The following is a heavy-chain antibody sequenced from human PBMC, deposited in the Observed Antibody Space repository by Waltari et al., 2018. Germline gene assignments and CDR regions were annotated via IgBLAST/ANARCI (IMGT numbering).Heavy chain of an antibody. CDR2: IYTGASDT. D-gene: IGHD5-12*01. Sequence: EVQLVESGGDLVQPGGSLRLSCAASGFAFSSSWMPWVRQTPGKGLVWVYRIYTGASDTYYAASVKGRFTISRDNAKNTLYLQMNSLRVEDTAVYYCTRGGVGYGNFEYWGLGTLVTVSS. CDR1: GFAFSSSW. CDR3: TRGGVGYGNFEY. V-gene: IGHV3-74*01. J-gene: IGHJ4*02.